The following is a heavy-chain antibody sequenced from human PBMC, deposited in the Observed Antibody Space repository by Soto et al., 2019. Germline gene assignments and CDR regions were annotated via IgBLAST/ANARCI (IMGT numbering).Heavy chain of an antibody. J-gene: IGHJ5*02. Sequence: QVHLVQSGTELKKPGASVRVSCKSSGYAFTGHFINWVRQAPGQGLEWMGWINPASGEPNYAQDFQGSVTMTRDTPVSEAYMELTSLTSDDTAFYFCARGGTFSKGWFDTWGQGTLVTVSS. CDR2: INPASGEP. D-gene: IGHD4-4*01. CDR3: ARGGTFSKGWFDT. CDR1: GYAFTGHF. V-gene: IGHV1-2*02.